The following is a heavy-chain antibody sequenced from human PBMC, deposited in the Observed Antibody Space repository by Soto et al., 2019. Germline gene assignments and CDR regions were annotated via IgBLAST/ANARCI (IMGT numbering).Heavy chain of an antibody. CDR1: GFTFSSYS. CDR3: ARLGVEWTDTYGMDV. CDR2: ISSSSSYI. J-gene: IGHJ6*02. Sequence: GALRLSCAASGFTFSSYSMNWVRQAPGKGLEWVSSISSSSSYIYYADSVKGRFTISRDNAKNSLYLQWSSLKASDTAMYYCARLGVEWTDTYGMDVWGQGTTVTVS. V-gene: IGHV3-21*04. D-gene: IGHD3-3*01.